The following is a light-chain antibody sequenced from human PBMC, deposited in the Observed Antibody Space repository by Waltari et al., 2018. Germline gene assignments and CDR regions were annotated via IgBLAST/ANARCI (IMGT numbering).Light chain of an antibody. Sequence: QAVVTQEPSLTVSPGGNVTLPCCSSTGSVPRGHYPYWLQQKPGQAPRTLIFDTSNKHSWTPARFSGSLLGGKGALTLSGAQPEDEADYYCLLSYSGVQVFGGGTKLTVL. V-gene: IGLV7-46*01. J-gene: IGLJ2*01. CDR3: LLSYSGVQV. CDR1: TGSVPRGHY. CDR2: DTS.